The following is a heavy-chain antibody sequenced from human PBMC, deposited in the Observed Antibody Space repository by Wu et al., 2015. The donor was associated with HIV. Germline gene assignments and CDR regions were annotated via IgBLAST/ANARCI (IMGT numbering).Heavy chain of an antibody. J-gene: IGHJ4*02. CDR3: ARDWLELGYCSGGSCYDGNYFDY. D-gene: IGHD2-15*01. Sequence: QVQLVQSGAEVKKPGSSVKVSCKASGGTFSSYAISWVRQAPGQGLEWMGRIIPIFGTANYAQKFQGRVTITADESTSTAYMELSSLRSEDTAVYYCARDWLELGYCSGGSCYDGNYFDYWGQGTLVTVSS. CDR2: IIPIFGTA. CDR1: GGTFSSYA. V-gene: IGHV1-69*13.